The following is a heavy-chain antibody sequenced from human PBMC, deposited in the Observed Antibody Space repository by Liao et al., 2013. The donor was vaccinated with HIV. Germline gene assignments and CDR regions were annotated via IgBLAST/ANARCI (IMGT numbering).Heavy chain of an antibody. J-gene: IGHJ3*02. CDR1: GGSFAGHY. CDR2: INDSGAA. CDR3: ARDKSSDSSGYYPSDNDAFDI. D-gene: IGHD3-22*01. Sequence: QVQLEQWGAGLLKPSETLNLTCGVVGGSFAGHYWSWIRQAPGKGLEWVGEINDSGAANYNPSLRSRVTISFDTFKNELSLKLTSVTAADTAVYYCARDKSSDSSGYYPSDNDAFDIWGQGTMVTVSS. V-gene: IGHV4-34*02.